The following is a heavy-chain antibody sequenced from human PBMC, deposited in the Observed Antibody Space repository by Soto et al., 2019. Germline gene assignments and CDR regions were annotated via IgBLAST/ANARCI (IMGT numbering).Heavy chain of an antibody. CDR2: INHSGST. V-gene: IGHV4-34*01. J-gene: IGHJ4*02. CDR1: GGSFSGYY. Sequence: PSETLSLTCAVYGGSFSGYYWSWIRQPPGKGLEWIGEINHSGSTNYNPSLKSRVTISVDTSKNQFSLNMNSVTAADTAVYYCARLNPFFDYWGQGTLVTVSS. CDR3: ARLNPFFDY.